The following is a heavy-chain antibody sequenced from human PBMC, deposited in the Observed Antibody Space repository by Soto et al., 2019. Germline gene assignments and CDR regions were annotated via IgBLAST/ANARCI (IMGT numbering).Heavy chain of an antibody. Sequence: SETLSLTCTVSGGSISSGDYYWSWIRQPPGKGLEWIGYIYYSGSTYYNPSLKSRVTISVDTSKNQFSLKLSSVTAADTAVYYCARDLHTSRYYYYCTDVSDQGTTGTVS. CDR1: GGSISSGDYY. V-gene: IGHV4-30-4*01. CDR2: IYYSGST. J-gene: IGHJ6*02. CDR3: ARDLHTSRYYYYCTDV.